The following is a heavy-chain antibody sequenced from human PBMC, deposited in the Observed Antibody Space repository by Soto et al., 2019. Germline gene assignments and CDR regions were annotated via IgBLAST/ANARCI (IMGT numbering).Heavy chain of an antibody. J-gene: IGHJ4*02. CDR2: INPDNGRT. D-gene: IGHD2-15*01. V-gene: IGHV1-18*01. CDR1: SYPFDTYA. Sequence: QVQLVQSGPEVKKVGASVQVSCQSSSYPFDTYAVGWIRLAPGQGLEWMGWINPDNGRTNYAQTFLGRVTMTTHTSTNTVYMELRNLKSDDTAIYYCARFARGYDFDYWGQGTLVSVSS. CDR3: ARFARGYDFDY.